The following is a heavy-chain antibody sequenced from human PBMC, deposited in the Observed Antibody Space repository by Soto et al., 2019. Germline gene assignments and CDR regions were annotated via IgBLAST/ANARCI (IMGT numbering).Heavy chain of an antibody. CDR2: IVVGSGNT. D-gene: IGHD3-16*01. CDR1: GFTFTSSA. CDR3: AREITLGASGFDY. J-gene: IGHJ4*02. Sequence: SVKVSCKASGFTFTSSAMQWVRQARGQRLEWIGWIVVGSGNTNYAQKFQERVTITRDMSTSTAYMELSSLRSEDTAVYYCAREITLGASGFDYWGQGTLVTVSS. V-gene: IGHV1-58*02.